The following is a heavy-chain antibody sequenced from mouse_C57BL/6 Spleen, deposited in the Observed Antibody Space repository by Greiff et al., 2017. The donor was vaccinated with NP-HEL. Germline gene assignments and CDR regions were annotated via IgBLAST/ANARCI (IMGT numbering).Heavy chain of an antibody. J-gene: IGHJ4*01. CDR2: IRSKSNNYAT. D-gene: IGHD1-1*01. V-gene: IGHV10-1*01. CDR3: VRHDLYGSSYAMDY. CDR1: GFSFNTYA. Sequence: EVQLVESGGGLVQPKGSLKLSCAASGFSFNTYAMNWVRQAPGKGLEWVARIRSKSNNYATYYADSVKDRFTISRDDSESMLYLQMNNLKTEDTAMYYCVRHDLYGSSYAMDYWGQGTSVTVSS.